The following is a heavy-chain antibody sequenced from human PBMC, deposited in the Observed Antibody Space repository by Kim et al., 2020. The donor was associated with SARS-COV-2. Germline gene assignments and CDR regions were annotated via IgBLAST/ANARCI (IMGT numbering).Heavy chain of an antibody. CDR1: GFTFSSYA. CDR3: ARRTGTREGHRYYYYMDV. CDR2: ISSNGGST. J-gene: IGHJ6*03. D-gene: IGHD1-7*01. V-gene: IGHV3-64*01. Sequence: GGSLRLSCAASGFTFSSYAMHWVRQAPGKGLEYVSAISSNGGSTYYANSVKGRFTISRDNSKNTLYLQMGSLRAEDMAVYYCARRTGTREGHRYYYYMDVWGKGTTVTVSS.